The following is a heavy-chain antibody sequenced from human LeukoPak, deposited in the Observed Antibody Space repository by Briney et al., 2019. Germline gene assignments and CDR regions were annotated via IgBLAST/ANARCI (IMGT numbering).Heavy chain of an antibody. CDR1: GDSVSSNRAA. CDR3: ARETTTSGSPFDY. V-gene: IGHV6-1*01. J-gene: IGHJ4*02. Sequence: SQTLSLTCAISGDSVSSNRAAWNWIRPSPSRGLEWLGRTYYRSKWYNDYAVSVKSRITINPDTSKNQFSLQLNSVTPEDTAVYYCARETTTSGSPFDYWGQGTLVTVSS. D-gene: IGHD6-19*01. CDR2: TYYRSKWYN.